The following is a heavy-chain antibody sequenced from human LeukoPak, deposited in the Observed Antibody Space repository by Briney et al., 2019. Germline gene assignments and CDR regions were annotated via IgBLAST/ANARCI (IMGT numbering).Heavy chain of an antibody. J-gene: IGHJ4*02. CDR1: GFTFSSYW. D-gene: IGHD6-13*01. V-gene: IGHV3-74*01. Sequence: PGGSLRLSCAASGFTFSSYWMHWVRQAPGKGLVLVSHINGDGSTTSYADSVKGRFTISRDNAKNTVYLQMNSLRAEDTAVYYCAKGGSSSPRSTFDYWGQGTLLTVSS. CDR2: INGDGSTT. CDR3: AKGGSSSPRSTFDY.